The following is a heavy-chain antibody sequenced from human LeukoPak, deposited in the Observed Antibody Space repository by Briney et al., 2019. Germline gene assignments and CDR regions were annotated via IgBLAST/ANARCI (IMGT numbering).Heavy chain of an antibody. J-gene: IGHJ5*02. CDR3: AKEGFWSGVQDP. CDR1: GFTFSSYA. CDR2: ISGSGGST. V-gene: IGHV3-23*01. D-gene: IGHD3-3*01. Sequence: PGGSLRLSCAASGFTFSSYAMSWVRQTPGKGLEWVSAISGSGGSTYYADSAKGRFTISRDNSKNTLYLQMNSLRAEDTAVYYCAKEGFWSGVQDPWGQGTLVTVSS.